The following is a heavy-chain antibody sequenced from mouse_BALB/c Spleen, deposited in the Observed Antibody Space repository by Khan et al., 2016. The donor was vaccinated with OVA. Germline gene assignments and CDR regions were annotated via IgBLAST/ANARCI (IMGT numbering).Heavy chain of an antibody. V-gene: IGHV2-6-1*01. Sequence: VQLQESGPGLAAPSQSLSITCTISGFSLTTYGVHWVRQPPGKGLEWLVVIWSDGNTNYNSALKSRLTITKDNSQRQGFLKMNSLQTDDTAIYFCSRQPYYHYNIMDYWGQGTSVTVSS. D-gene: IGHD2-10*01. CDR3: SRQPYYHYNIMDY. J-gene: IGHJ4*01. CDR2: IWSDGNT. CDR1: GFSLTTYG.